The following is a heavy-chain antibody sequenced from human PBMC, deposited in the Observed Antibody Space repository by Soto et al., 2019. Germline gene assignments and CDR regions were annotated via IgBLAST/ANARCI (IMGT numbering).Heavy chain of an antibody. CDR3: ASSGIAAAGGAFDI. J-gene: IGHJ3*02. Sequence: RASVKVSCKASGYTFTSYAMHWVRQAPGQRLEWMGWINAGNGNTKYSQKFQGRVTITRDTSASTAYMELSRLRSEDTAVYYCASSGIAAAGGAFDIWGQGTMVTVSS. V-gene: IGHV1-3*01. CDR1: GYTFTSYA. D-gene: IGHD6-13*01. CDR2: INAGNGNT.